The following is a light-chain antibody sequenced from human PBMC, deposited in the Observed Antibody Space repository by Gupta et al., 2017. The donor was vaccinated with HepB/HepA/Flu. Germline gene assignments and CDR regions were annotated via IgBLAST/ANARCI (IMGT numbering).Light chain of an antibody. V-gene: IGKV2-30*02. CDR3: MQAIHWPWT. J-gene: IGKJ1*01. Sequence: DVVMTQSPVSLPVTLGQPASISCRSSQSLVHRDGNTYLNWFQQRPGHSPRRLIYRVSNRDSGVPDRFSGSGSGTDFTLRISRVDAEDVGVYYCMQAIHWPWTFGQGTKVEI. CDR2: RVS. CDR1: QSLVHRDGNTY.